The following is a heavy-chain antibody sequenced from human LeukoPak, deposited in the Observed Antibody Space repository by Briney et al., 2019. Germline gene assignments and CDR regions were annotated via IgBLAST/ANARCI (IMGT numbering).Heavy chain of an antibody. J-gene: IGHJ4*02. CDR3: ARDSYDSSGYPFYYFDY. D-gene: IGHD3-22*01. Sequence: SETLSLTCTVSGDSISSYYWNWLRQPPGKGLEWFGYFYYSGSTNYNPSLKSRVTISVDTSKNQFSLKLSSVTAADTAVYYCARDSYDSSGYPFYYFDYWGQGTMVTVSS. CDR2: FYYSGST. CDR1: GDSISSYY. V-gene: IGHV4-59*01.